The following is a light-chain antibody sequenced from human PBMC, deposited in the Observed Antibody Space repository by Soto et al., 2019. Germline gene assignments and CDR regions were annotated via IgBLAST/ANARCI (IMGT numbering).Light chain of an antibody. CDR2: EVS. Sequence: QSALTQPASVSGSPGQSITISCTGTSSDVGGYKYVSWYQQHPGKAPKLIIYEVSHRPSGVSNRFSGSKSGNTASLTISGLQAEDEADYYCSSYTSSTTYVFGTGTKVTVL. CDR3: SSYTSSTTYV. V-gene: IGLV2-14*01. CDR1: SSDVGGYKY. J-gene: IGLJ1*01.